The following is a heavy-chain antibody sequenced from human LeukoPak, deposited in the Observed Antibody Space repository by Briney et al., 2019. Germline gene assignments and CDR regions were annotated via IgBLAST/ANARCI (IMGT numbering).Heavy chain of an antibody. CDR3: ARDLNVDTAMSYWFDP. CDR2: IYHSGST. J-gene: IGHJ5*02. CDR1: GGSISSSNW. Sequence: SETLSLTCAVSGGSISSSNWWSWVRQPPGKGLEWIGEIYHSGSTNYNPSLKSRVTISVDKSKNQFSLKLSSVTAADTAVYYCARDLNVDTAMSYWFDPWGQGTLVTVPS. V-gene: IGHV4-4*02. D-gene: IGHD5-18*01.